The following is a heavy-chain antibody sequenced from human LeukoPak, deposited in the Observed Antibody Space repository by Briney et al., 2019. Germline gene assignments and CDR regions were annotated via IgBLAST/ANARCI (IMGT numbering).Heavy chain of an antibody. Sequence: PSETLSLTCTVSGYSISSGYYWGWIRQPPGKGLEWIGSIYHSGSTYYNPSLKSRVTISVDTSKNQFSLKLSSVTAADTAVYYCARAGGNGHDAFDIWGQGTMVTVSS. CDR2: IYHSGST. J-gene: IGHJ3*02. V-gene: IGHV4-38-2*02. CDR3: ARAGGNGHDAFDI. CDR1: GYSISSGYY. D-gene: IGHD4-23*01.